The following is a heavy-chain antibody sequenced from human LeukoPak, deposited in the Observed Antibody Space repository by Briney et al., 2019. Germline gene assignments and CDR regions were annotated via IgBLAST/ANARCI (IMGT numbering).Heavy chain of an antibody. Sequence: SVKVSCKASGGTFSSYAISWVRQAPGQGLEWMGGIIPIFGTANYAQKFQGRVTITTDESTSTAYMELRSLRSEDTAVYYCARDLRIAARPENYYYYMDVWGKGTTVTVSS. J-gene: IGHJ6*03. V-gene: IGHV1-69*05. CDR1: GGTFSSYA. CDR3: ARDLRIAARPENYYYYMDV. CDR2: IIPIFGTA. D-gene: IGHD6-6*01.